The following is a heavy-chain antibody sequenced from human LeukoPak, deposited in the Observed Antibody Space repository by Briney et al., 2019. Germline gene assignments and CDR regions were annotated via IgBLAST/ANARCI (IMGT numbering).Heavy chain of an antibody. CDR3: AKDPARYYYGSGSPGWFDP. CDR2: ISGSGGST. CDR1: GFTFSSYA. J-gene: IGHJ5*02. D-gene: IGHD3-10*01. Sequence: GGSLRLSCAASGFTFSSYAMSWVRQAPGNGLEWVSAISGSGGSTYYADSVKGRFTISRDNSKNTLYLQMNSLRAEDTAVYYCAKDPARYYYGSGSPGWFDPWGQGTLVTVSS. V-gene: IGHV3-23*01.